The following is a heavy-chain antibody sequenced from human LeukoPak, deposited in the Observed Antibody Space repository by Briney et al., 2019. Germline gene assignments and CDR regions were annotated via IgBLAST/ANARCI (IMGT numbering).Heavy chain of an antibody. CDR3: ARDYGHSGYDYLPYY. J-gene: IGHJ4*02. Sequence: SETLSLTCAVYGGSFSGYYWSWIRQPPGKGLEWIGEINHSGSTNYNPSLKSRVTISVDTSKNQFSLKLSSVTAADTAVYYCARDYGHSGYDYLPYYWGQGTLVTVSS. V-gene: IGHV4-34*01. D-gene: IGHD5-12*01. CDR1: GGSFSGYY. CDR2: INHSGST.